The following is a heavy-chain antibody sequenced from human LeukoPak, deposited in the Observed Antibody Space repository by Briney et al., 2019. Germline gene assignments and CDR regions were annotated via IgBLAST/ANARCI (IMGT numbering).Heavy chain of an antibody. Sequence: GGSLRLSCAASGFTFHNNGMSWVRQAPGKGLEWVSAISGSSRSTYHADSVKGRFTISRDNSKNTLYLQMNSLRAEDTAVYYCARDRFQRVGAKYFQHWGQGTLVTVSS. D-gene: IGHD1-26*01. V-gene: IGHV3-23*01. CDR1: GFTFHNNG. CDR3: ARDRFQRVGAKYFQH. J-gene: IGHJ1*01. CDR2: ISGSSRST.